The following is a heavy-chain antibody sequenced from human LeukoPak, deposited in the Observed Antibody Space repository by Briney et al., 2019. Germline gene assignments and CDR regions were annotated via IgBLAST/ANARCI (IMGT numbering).Heavy chain of an antibody. CDR2: ITSSSSYI. D-gene: IGHD3-16*02. Sequence: GGSLRLSCAASGFTFSRYSMNWVRQAPGKGLEWVSSITSSSSYIYYADSVKGRFTISRDNAKNSLYLQMNSLRAEDTAVYYCAREAFYDYVWGSYPRLFDPWGQGTLVTVSS. CDR3: AREAFYDYVWGSYPRLFDP. CDR1: GFTFSRYS. J-gene: IGHJ5*02. V-gene: IGHV3-21*01.